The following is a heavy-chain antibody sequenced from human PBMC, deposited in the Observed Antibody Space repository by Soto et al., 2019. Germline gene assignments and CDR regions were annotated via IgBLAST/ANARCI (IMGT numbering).Heavy chain of an antibody. J-gene: IGHJ6*02. CDR1: SAPVSSSTYT. CDR3: ACIFSGGYGYGFYYYGMDV. D-gene: IGHD5-18*01. V-gene: IGHV4-39*01. Sequence: SETLSLTCTVSSAPVSSSTYTWGWIRQPPGKGLEWIGSIYYSGSTYYNPSLKSRVTISVDTSKNQFSLKLSSVTAADTAVYYCACIFSGGYGYGFYYYGMDVWGQGTTVTVSS. CDR2: IYYSGST.